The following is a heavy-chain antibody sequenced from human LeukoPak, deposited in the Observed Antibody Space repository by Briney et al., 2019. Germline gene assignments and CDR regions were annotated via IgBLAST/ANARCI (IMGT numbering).Heavy chain of an antibody. J-gene: IGHJ4*02. V-gene: IGHV3-23*01. Sequence: GGSLRLSCAASGFTFSSYAMSWVRPAPGKGLEWVSAISGSGGSTYYADSVKGRFTISRDNSKNTLYLQMNSLRAEDTAVYYCAKDRTPPYYDFWSGYSTFDYWGQGTLVTVSS. CDR1: GFTFSSYA. CDR2: ISGSGGST. D-gene: IGHD3-3*01. CDR3: AKDRTPPYYDFWSGYSTFDY.